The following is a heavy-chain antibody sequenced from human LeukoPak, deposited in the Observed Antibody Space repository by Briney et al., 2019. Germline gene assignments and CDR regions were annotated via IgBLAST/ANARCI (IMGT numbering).Heavy chain of an antibody. CDR1: GFTFSSYA. Sequence: GGSQRLSCAASGFTFSSYAMSWVRQAPGKGLEWVSVISGSGANTYYADSVKGRFTISGDNSKNTLYLQMNSLRAEDTAVFFCAKSLTTVKRGNFDSWGQGTLVTVSS. CDR2: ISGSGANT. CDR3: AKSLTTVKRGNFDS. J-gene: IGHJ4*02. D-gene: IGHD4-17*01. V-gene: IGHV3-23*01.